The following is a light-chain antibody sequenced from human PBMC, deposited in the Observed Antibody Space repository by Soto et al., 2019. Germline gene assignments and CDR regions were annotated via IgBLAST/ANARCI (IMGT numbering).Light chain of an antibody. V-gene: IGKV1-5*01. J-gene: IGKJ1*01. CDR2: DAS. CDR1: QSISSW. Sequence: DIQITQSPSTLSASVGDRVAITCRASQSISSWLAWYQQKPGKAPKLLIYDASSLESGVPSRFSGSGSGTEFTLTIRSLKPDDFATYYCQQYNSYWTFGQGTKVDIK. CDR3: QQYNSYWT.